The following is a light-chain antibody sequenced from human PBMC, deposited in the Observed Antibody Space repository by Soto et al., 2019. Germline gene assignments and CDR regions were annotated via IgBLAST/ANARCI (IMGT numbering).Light chain of an antibody. CDR2: EVS. CDR1: QIPIYSDGKTY. V-gene: IGKV2D-29*01. J-gene: IGKJ4*01. CDR3: MQSKQLPIT. Sequence: DVVMTQSPLSLPVTLGQPASISCKSSQIPIYSDGKTYLYWYLQKAGQPPQLLIYEVSKRFSGVPDRFSGSGSGTDFTLRISRVEAEDVGDYYCMQSKQLPITFGGGTKVDIK.